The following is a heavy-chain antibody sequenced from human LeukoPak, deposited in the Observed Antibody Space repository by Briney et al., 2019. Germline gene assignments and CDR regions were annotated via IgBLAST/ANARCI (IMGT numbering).Heavy chain of an antibody. CDR2: INHSGST. J-gene: IGHJ4*02. CDR3: AREGHYGSSGYYYAPFDY. V-gene: IGHV4-34*01. Sequence: SETLSLTCAVYGGSFSGYYWSWIRQPPGKGLGWIGEINHSGSTNYNPSLKSRVTISVDTSKNQFSLKLSSVTAADTAVYYCAREGHYGSSGYYYAPFDYWGQGTLVTVSS. D-gene: IGHD3-22*01. CDR1: GGSFSGYY.